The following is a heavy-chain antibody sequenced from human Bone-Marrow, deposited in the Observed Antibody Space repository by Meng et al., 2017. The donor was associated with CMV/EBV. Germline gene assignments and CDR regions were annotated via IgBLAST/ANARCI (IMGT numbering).Heavy chain of an antibody. D-gene: IGHD6-6*01. Sequence: ASVKVSCKASGYTFSSYYMHWVRQAPGQGLEWMGIINPSGGSATYAQKFQGRVTVTRDTSTITVYMELSSLRSEDTAVYYCARWTLNGSSSPFDPWGQGTLVTVSS. J-gene: IGHJ5*02. CDR2: INPSGGSA. CDR3: ARWTLNGSSSPFDP. V-gene: IGHV1-46*01. CDR1: GYTFSSYY.